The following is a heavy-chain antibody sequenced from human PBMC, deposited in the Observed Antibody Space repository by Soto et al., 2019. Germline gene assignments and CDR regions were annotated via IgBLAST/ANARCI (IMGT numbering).Heavy chain of an antibody. CDR2: IYYSGST. CDR1: GGSISSGGYY. CDR3: ASAHITIFGVVSSFDY. V-gene: IGHV4-31*03. J-gene: IGHJ4*02. Sequence: QVQLQESGPGLVKPSQTLSLTCTVSGGSISSGGYYWSWIRQHPGKGLEWIGYIYYSGSTYYNPSLKSRVTVAVDTSKRRLSLKLRSVTAADTAVYYCASAHITIFGVVSSFDYWGQGRLVTVSS. D-gene: IGHD3-3*01.